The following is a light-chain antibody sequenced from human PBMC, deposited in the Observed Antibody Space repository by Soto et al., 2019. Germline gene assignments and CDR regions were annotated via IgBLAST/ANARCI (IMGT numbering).Light chain of an antibody. J-gene: IGLJ2*01. Sequence: QSVLTQPPSVSGAPGQRVTISCTGGSSSIGAGYDVHWYQHLPGTAPKLLIYGDSNRPSGVPDRVSGSKSGTSASLAITGLQAEDEGDYYCQSYDSSLSGRVVFGGGTKLTVL. CDR2: GDS. CDR1: SSSIGAGYD. V-gene: IGLV1-40*01. CDR3: QSYDSSLSGRVV.